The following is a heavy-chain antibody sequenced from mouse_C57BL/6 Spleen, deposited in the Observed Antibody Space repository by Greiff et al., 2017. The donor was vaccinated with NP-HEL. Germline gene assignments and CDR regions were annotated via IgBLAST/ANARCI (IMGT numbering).Heavy chain of an antibody. D-gene: IGHD3-2*02. Sequence: QVQLKQPGAELVMPGASVKLSCKASGYTFTSYWMHWVKQRPGQGLEWIGEIDPSDSYTNYNQKFKGKSTLTVDKSSSTAYMQLSSLTSEDSAVYYCARGAQATGFAYWGQGTLVTVSA. J-gene: IGHJ3*01. CDR2: IDPSDSYT. V-gene: IGHV1-69*01. CDR1: GYTFTSYW. CDR3: ARGAQATGFAY.